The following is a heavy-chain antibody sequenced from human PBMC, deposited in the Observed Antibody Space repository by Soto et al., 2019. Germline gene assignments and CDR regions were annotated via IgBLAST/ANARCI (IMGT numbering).Heavy chain of an antibody. Sequence: QVQLVEYGGGVVQPGRSLRLSCAASGFTFSSYGMHWVRQAPGKGLEWVAVIWYDGRNKYYADSVKGRFTISRDNSKNTLYLQMSNLRAEDTALYYCARGDVYYDSSGFGYWGQGTLVTFSS. V-gene: IGHV3-33*01. CDR1: GFTFSSYG. J-gene: IGHJ4*02. CDR2: IWYDGRNK. D-gene: IGHD3-22*01. CDR3: ARGDVYYDSSGFGY.